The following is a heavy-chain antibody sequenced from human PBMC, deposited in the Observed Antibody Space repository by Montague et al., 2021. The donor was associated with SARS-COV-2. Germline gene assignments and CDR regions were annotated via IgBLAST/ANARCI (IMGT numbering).Heavy chain of an antibody. CDR1: GVSVTDYY. V-gene: IGHV4-59*08. Sequence: SETLSLTCTVSGVSVTDYYWSWIRQPPGKGLEWAGDVLYNKGTNFNPSLKSRVAISVDTSKNQFSLRLTSVTAADTAFYYCVRHTHYDGLNGPPDFWDQGTLVTVSS. J-gene: IGHJ4*02. D-gene: IGHD3-9*01. CDR2: VLYNKGT. CDR3: VRHTHYDGLNGPPDF.